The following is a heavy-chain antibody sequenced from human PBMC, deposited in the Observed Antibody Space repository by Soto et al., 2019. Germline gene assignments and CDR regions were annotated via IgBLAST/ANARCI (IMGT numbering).Heavy chain of an antibody. D-gene: IGHD3-10*01. CDR3: ARVTMVRGVITFDY. Sequence: SETLSLTCTVSGGSISSGGYYWSWIRQHPGKGLEWIGYIYYSGSTYYNPSLKSRVTISVDTSKNQFSLKLSSVTAADTAVYYCARVTMVRGVITFDYWGQGTLVTAPQ. J-gene: IGHJ4*02. CDR2: IYYSGST. V-gene: IGHV4-31*03. CDR1: GGSISSGGYY.